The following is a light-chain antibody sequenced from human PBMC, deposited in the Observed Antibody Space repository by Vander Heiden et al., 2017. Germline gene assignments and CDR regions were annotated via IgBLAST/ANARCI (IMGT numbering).Light chain of an antibody. J-gene: IGKJ1*01. CDR1: QSISSY. CDR3: QQSYSTPPWT. Sequence: MTQSPSSLSASVGDRVTITCRASQSISSYLNWYQQKPGKAPKLLIYAASSLQSGVPSRFSGSGSGTDFTLTISSLQPEDFATYYCQQSYSTPPWTFGQRTKVEIK. V-gene: IGKV1-39*01. CDR2: AAS.